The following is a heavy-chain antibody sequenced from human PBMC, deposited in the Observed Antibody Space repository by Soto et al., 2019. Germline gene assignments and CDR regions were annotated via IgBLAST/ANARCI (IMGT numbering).Heavy chain of an antibody. Sequence: QVQLQESGPGLVKPSETLSLTCTVSGGSISSYYWSWVRQPPGKGLEWIGYIYYSGTHNYNPSLKSLLTISVDTSKNQFSLKLNSVTAADTAVYYCARVQMATLYFDYWGQGTLVTVSS. CDR3: ARVQMATLYFDY. CDR1: GGSISSYY. CDR2: IYYSGTH. V-gene: IGHV4-59*01. D-gene: IGHD5-12*01. J-gene: IGHJ4*02.